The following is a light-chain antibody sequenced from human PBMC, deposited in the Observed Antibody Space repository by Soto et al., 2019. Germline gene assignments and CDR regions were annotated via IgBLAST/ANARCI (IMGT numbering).Light chain of an antibody. Sequence: ETVLTQSPATLSLSPGQRATLSCRASQSVGTSLAWYQQKPGQPPRLLIYDASTRASDIPARFSGSGSGTDFTLTISSLEPEDFAVYYCQQCVAWPLLTIGGVTKVEL. V-gene: IGKV3-11*01. J-gene: IGKJ4*01. CDR3: QQCVAWPLLT. CDR2: DAS. CDR1: QSVGTS.